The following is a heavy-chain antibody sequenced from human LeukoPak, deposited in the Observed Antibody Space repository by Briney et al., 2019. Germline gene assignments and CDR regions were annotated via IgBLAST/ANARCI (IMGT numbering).Heavy chain of an antibody. CDR1: GYTFTSYD. CDR2: ISAYNGNT. J-gene: IGHJ5*02. Sequence: ASVKVSCKASGYTFTSYDINWVRQATGQGLEWMGWISAYNGNTNYAQKLQGRVTMTTDTSTSTAYMELRSLRSDDTAVYYCARTRLVQRGYSGYDWIDWFDPWGQGTLVTVSS. V-gene: IGHV1-18*01. D-gene: IGHD5-12*01. CDR3: ARTRLVQRGYSGYDWIDWFDP.